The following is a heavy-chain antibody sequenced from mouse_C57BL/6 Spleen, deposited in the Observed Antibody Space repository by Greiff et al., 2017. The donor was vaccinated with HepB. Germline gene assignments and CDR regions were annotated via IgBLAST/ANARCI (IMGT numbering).Heavy chain of an antibody. D-gene: IGHD1-1*01. J-gene: IGHJ2*01. CDR1: GYTFTSYW. V-gene: IGHV1-72*01. CDR2: IDPNSGGT. Sequence: VQLQQSGAELVKPGASVKLSCKASGYTFTSYWMHWVKQRPGRGLEWIGRIDPNSGGTKYNEKFKSKATLTVDKPSSTAYMQLSSLTSEDSAVYYCARGRITTVVADFDYWGQGTTLTVSS. CDR3: ARGRITTVVADFDY.